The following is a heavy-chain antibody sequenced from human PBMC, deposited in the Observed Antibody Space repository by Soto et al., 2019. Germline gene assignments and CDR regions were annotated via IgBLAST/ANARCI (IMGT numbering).Heavy chain of an antibody. J-gene: IGHJ3*02. Sequence: QITLKGSGPTLVKPTQTLTLTYTLSGISLSTSGVGLGWIRQTPGKALEWLALVYWNDDKHYSPSLKSRLTITKDTSKNQAILTMTNMDPVDTATYYCARGLATLPVFAFDIWGQGTVVTVSS. CDR2: VYWNDDK. CDR3: ARGLATLPVFAFDI. CDR1: GISLSTSGVG. D-gene: IGHD1-1*01. V-gene: IGHV2-5*01.